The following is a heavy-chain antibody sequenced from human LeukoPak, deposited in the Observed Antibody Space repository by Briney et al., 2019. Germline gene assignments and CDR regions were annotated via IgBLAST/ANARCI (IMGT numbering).Heavy chain of an antibody. CDR1: GGSISSYY. CDR3: ARMSYYYGMDV. V-gene: IGHV4-59*01. CDR2: IYYSGST. Sequence: SEALSLTCTVSGGSISSYYWSWIRQPPGKGLEWIGYIYYSGSTNYNPSLKSRVTISVDTSKNQFSLKLSSVTAADTAVYYCARMSYYYGMDVWGKGTTVTVSP. J-gene: IGHJ6*04.